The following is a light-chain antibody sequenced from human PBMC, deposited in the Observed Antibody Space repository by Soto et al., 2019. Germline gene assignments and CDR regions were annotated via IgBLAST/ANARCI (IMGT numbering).Light chain of an antibody. V-gene: IGLV2-14*03. CDR1: SSDVGGYNY. CDR3: TSYTSSSTRGV. J-gene: IGLJ2*01. Sequence: QSALTQPASVSGSPGQSITISCTGTSSDVGGYNYVSWYQQHPGKAPKLMIYDVSSRPSGVSNRFSGSKSGNTASLTISGLQAEDEADYYCTSYTSSSTRGVFVRGTKLTVL. CDR2: DVS.